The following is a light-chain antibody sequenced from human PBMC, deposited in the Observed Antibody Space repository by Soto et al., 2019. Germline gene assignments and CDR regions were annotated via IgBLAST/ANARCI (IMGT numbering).Light chain of an antibody. CDR2: DAS. J-gene: IGKJ3*01. CDR3: LHHNSYPFT. V-gene: IGKV1-17*01. Sequence: DIQMNQSPSSLSASVGDRVTITCQASQGIRNDLGWYQQKPGKSPKRLIYDASSLQSGVPSRFRGNRSRTEFTLTISSLQPEDFETYYCLHHNSYPFTFGPRTNVHI. CDR1: QGIRND.